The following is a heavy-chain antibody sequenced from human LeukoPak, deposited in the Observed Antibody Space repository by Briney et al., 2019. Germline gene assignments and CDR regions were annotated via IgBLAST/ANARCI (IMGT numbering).Heavy chain of an antibody. CDR2: ITSRSTKV. CDR1: GFTFSSFA. V-gene: IGHV3-21*06. J-gene: IGHJ4*02. Sequence: GGSLRLSCAASGFTFSSFAMSWVRQAPGKGLEWISSITSRSTKVYYTESVKGRFTISRGNAKNSFDLQMNSLRAEDTAVYYCSRDGIPETNWSGYYIDYWGQGTLVTVSS. D-gene: IGHD3-3*01. CDR3: SRDGIPETNWSGYYIDY.